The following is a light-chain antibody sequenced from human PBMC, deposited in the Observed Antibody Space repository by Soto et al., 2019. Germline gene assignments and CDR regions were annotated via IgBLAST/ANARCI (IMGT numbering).Light chain of an antibody. CDR2: LNSDGSH. CDR1: SGHSNFA. CDR3: QTWATGIQV. V-gene: IGLV4-69*01. Sequence: QSVLTQSPSASASLGASVKLTCTLSSGHSNFAIAWHQQQPDKGPRYLMKLNSDGSHTKGDGIPDRFSGSSSGAERYLTISSLQSEDEADYYCQTWATGIQVFGGGTKLTVL. J-gene: IGLJ3*02.